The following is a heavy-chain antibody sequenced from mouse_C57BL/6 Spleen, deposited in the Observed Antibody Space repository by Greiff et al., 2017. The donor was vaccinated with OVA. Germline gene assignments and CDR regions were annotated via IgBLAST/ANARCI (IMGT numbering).Heavy chain of an antibody. J-gene: IGHJ1*03. V-gene: IGHV5-4*01. CDR2: ISDGGSYT. CDR3: ARDRLGLWYFDV. Sequence: EVMLVESGGGLVKPGGSLKLSCAASGFTFSSYAMSWVRQTPEKRLEWVATISDGGSYTYYPDNVKGRFTISRDNAKNNLYLQMSHLKSEDTAMYYCARDRLGLWYFDVWGTGTTVTVSS. CDR1: GFTFSSYA. D-gene: IGHD4-1*01.